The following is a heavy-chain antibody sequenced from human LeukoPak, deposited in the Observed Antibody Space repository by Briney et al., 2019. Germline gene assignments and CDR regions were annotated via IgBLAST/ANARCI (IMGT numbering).Heavy chain of an antibody. D-gene: IGHD3-16*01. V-gene: IGHV3-7*01. CDR3: ARDHEAPTLIWDS. J-gene: IGHJ4*02. Sequence: TGGFLRLSCAASGFIFRSYWMGWVRQAPGKGLEWVASIKQDGSQKYYVDSVKGRFTISRDNARNSLYLQMNSLRDEDTALYYSARDHEAPTLIWDSWGQGTLVTVSS. CDR1: GFIFRSYW. CDR2: IKQDGSQK.